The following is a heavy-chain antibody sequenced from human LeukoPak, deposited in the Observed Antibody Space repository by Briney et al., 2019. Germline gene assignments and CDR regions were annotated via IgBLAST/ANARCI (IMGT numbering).Heavy chain of an antibody. CDR2: ISAYNGHT. D-gene: IGHD1-26*01. CDR1: GYTFTSYG. CDR3: ARDTPWESGYDVLYFDY. Sequence: ASVKVSCKASGYTFTSYGISWVRQAPGQGLEWMGWISAYNGHTNYAQKFQGRVTMTTDTSTSTAYMELRSLRSDDTAVYYCARDTPWESGYDVLYFDYWGQGTLVTVSS. V-gene: IGHV1-18*01. J-gene: IGHJ4*02.